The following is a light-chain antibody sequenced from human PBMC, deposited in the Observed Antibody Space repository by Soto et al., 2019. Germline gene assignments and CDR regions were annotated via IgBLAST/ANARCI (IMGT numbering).Light chain of an antibody. Sequence: NFMLTQPLSVSESPGKTVTISCTRSSGNIASGFVQWYQQRPGSSPTTVIYEDNQRPSGVPDRFSGSIDTSSNSATLTISGLKTEDEADYYCQSYHSSSPYVFGPGTKVTVL. CDR2: EDN. CDR1: SGNIASGF. CDR3: QSYHSSSPYV. V-gene: IGLV6-57*01. J-gene: IGLJ1*01.